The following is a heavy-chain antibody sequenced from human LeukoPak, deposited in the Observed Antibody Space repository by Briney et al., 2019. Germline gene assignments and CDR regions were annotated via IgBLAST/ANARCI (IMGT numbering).Heavy chain of an antibody. CDR3: ARDSIFYGDYGWFDP. V-gene: IGHV4-4*07. D-gene: IGHD4-17*01. J-gene: IGHJ5*02. CDR1: GGSLSGYY. Sequence: SETLSLTCAVYGGSLSGYYWSWIRQPAGKGLEWIGRIYTSGSTNYNPSLKSRVTMSVDTSKNQFSLKLSSVTAADTAVYYCARDSIFYGDYGWFDPWGQGTLVTVSS. CDR2: IYTSGST.